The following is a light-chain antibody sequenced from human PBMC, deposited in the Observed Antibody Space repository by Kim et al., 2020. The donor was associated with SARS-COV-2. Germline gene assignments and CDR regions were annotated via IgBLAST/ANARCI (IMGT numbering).Light chain of an antibody. Sequence: SASVGDTVTITCRTSEDISNYLNWFQQKPGKAPKLLIYAASILKSGVSPRFRGSGSGTDFSLTLTNLQPEDSATYYCQQCYSAPWTFGQGTKLEI. CDR2: AAS. V-gene: IGKV1-39*01. CDR1: EDISNY. CDR3: QQCYSAPWT. J-gene: IGKJ2*02.